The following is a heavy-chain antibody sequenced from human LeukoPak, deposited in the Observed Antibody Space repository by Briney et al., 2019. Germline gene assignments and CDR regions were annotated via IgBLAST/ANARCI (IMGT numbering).Heavy chain of an antibody. CDR3: ARVPARRVVTTPTYFDY. V-gene: IGHV4-59*02. D-gene: IGHD2-21*02. CDR1: RGSVTSYY. J-gene: IGHJ4*01. CDR2: MSYSGST. Sequence: SETLSLTCTVSRGSVTSYYWSWIRQPPGKGLEWIGYMSYSGSTNYNPSLKSRVTISVDTSKNQFSLKLSSVTAADTAVYYCARVPARRVVTTPTYFDYWGQGTLVTVSS.